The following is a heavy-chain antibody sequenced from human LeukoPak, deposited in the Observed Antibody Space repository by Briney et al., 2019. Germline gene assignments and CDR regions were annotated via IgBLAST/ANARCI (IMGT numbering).Heavy chain of an antibody. CDR1: GGSISSYY. V-gene: IGHV4-59*01. J-gene: IGHJ3*02. CDR3: AREGVVPPRHDAFDI. D-gene: IGHD2-15*01. CDR2: IYYSGST. Sequence: SESLSLTCTVSGGSISSYYWSWIRQPPGKGLEWVGYIYYSGSTNYNPSLKSRVTISVDTSKNQFSLKLSSVTAADTAVYYCAREGVVPPRHDAFDIWGQGTMVTVSS.